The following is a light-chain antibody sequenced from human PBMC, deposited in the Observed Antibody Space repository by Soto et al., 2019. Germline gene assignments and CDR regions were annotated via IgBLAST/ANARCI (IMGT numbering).Light chain of an antibody. CDR2: AGS. CDR1: QSISNY. J-gene: IGKJ4*01. CDR3: QRYNNWPLT. Sequence: DIQIVQSPASLSASVGDRVTITCRTSQSISNYLHWYQQSPGRAPKLLIYAGSTLEGGVSSRFSGRGSGTDFTLTISSLQPGDVATYYCQRYNNWPLTFGGGTKVDIK. V-gene: IGKV1-39*01.